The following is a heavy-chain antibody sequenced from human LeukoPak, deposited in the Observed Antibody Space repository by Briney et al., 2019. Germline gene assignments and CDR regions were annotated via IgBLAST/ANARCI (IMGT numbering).Heavy chain of an antibody. CDR3: ARHGLGDYGDFSYYFDY. V-gene: IGHV4-38-2*02. Sequence: SETLSLTCTVSGYSISSGYYWGWIRQPPGKGLEWIGSIYHSGSTYYNPSLKSRVTISVDTSKNQFSLKLSSVTAADTAVYYCARHGLGDYGDFSYYFDYWGQGTLVTVSS. CDR2: IYHSGST. J-gene: IGHJ4*02. CDR1: GYSISSGYY. D-gene: IGHD4-17*01.